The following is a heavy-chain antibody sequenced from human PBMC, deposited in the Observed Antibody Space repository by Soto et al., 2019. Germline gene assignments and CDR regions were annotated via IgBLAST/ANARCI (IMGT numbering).Heavy chain of an antibody. CDR2: INHSGST. Sequence: PSETLSLTCAVYGGSFSGYYWNWIRQPPGKGLEWIGEINHSGSTNYNPSLKSRVTISVDTSKNQFSLKLSSVTAADTAVYYCARGGRGYYKVYYYGMDVWGQGTTVTVSS. V-gene: IGHV4-34*01. D-gene: IGHD1-26*01. J-gene: IGHJ6*02. CDR1: GGSFSGYY. CDR3: ARGGRGYYKVYYYGMDV.